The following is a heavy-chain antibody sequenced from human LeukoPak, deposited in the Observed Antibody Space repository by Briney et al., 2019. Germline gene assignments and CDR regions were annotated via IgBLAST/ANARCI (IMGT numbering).Heavy chain of an antibody. CDR2: IYYSGST. J-gene: IGHJ6*02. D-gene: IGHD2-8*01. CDR1: GGSISSGDYY. V-gene: IGHV4-30-4*01. CDR3: ASKQKGYCTNGVCSDYYYGMDV. Sequence: SETLSLTCTVSGGSISSGDYYWSWIRQPPGTGLEWIGYIYYSGSTYYNPSLKSRVTISVDTSKNQFSLKLSSVTAADTAVYYCASKQKGYCTNGVCSDYYYGMDVWGQGTTVTVSS.